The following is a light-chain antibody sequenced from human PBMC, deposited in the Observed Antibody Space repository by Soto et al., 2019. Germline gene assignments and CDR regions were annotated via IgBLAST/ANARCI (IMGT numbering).Light chain of an antibody. CDR1: SSNIGSHH. CDR3: AAWGDSLV. CDR2: RSD. Sequence: QSVLSQPPSASGTRGRRVTIPCSGSSSNIGSHHVNWYQHLPGTAPKLLIYRSDQRPSGVPDRFTGSKSGTSASLAISGLRSEDEAVYYCAAWGDSLVFGGGTNLTVL. J-gene: IGLJ2*01. V-gene: IGLV1-47*01.